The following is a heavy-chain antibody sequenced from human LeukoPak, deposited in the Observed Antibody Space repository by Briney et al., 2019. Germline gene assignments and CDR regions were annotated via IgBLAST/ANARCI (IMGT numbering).Heavy chain of an antibody. CDR1: GGSVSSGGYY. J-gene: IGHJ4*02. CDR2: IYYSGST. Sequence: SETLSLTCTVSGGSVSSGGYYWNWLRQPPGKGLEWIGYIYYSGSTNYSPSLKSRVTISVDRSKNQFSLKLSSVTAADTAVYYCATTSSTVVSYFDYWGQGTLVTVSS. D-gene: IGHD4-23*01. V-gene: IGHV4-61*08. CDR3: ATTSSTVVSYFDY.